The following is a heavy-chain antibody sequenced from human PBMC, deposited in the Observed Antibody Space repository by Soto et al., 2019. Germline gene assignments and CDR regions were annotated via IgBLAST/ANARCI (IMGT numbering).Heavy chain of an antibody. D-gene: IGHD1-7*01. V-gene: IGHV3-23*01. Sequence: VGSLRLSCAASGFTFSSYGMTWVRQAPGKGLEWVSFSSATGAGTYYADSVKGRFTISRDNSKNTLYLQMTSLRADDTAVYYCAKDRRAGGNYGFYSDFWGQGALVT. J-gene: IGHJ4*02. CDR1: GFTFSSYG. CDR2: SSATGAGT. CDR3: AKDRRAGGNYGFYSDF.